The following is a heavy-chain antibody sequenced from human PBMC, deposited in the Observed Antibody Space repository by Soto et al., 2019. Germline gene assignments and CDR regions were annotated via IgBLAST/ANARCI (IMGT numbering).Heavy chain of an antibody. V-gene: IGHV4-59*01. Sequence: TSETLSLPCTVSGGSISSYYWSWIRQPPGKGLEWIGYIYYSGSTNYNPSLKSRVTISVDTSKSQFSPKLSSVTAADTAVYYCAREGAGRGYYYYGMDVWGQGTTVTV. D-gene: IGHD1-26*01. CDR1: GGSISSYY. J-gene: IGHJ6*02. CDR3: AREGAGRGYYYYGMDV. CDR2: IYYSGST.